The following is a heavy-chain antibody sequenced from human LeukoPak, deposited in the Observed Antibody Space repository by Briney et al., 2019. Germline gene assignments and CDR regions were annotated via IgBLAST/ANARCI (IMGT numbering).Heavy chain of an antibody. V-gene: IGHV3-30*04. CDR2: ISYDGSNE. Sequence: GGSLRLSCAASGFTFSSYVMHWVRQAPGKGLEWVAIISYDGSNEYYADSVKGRFTISRDNAKNTLNLQMNSLRAEDTAVYYCARDLGQYYDTSDNWFDPWGQGTLVTVSS. CDR3: ARDLGQYYDTSDNWFDP. J-gene: IGHJ5*02. D-gene: IGHD3-22*01. CDR1: GFTFSSYV.